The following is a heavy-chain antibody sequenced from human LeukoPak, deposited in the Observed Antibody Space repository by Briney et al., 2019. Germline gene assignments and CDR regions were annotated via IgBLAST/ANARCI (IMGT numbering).Heavy chain of an antibody. CDR2: IGGSGGPT. V-gene: IGHV3-23*01. D-gene: IGHD2-15*01. CDR1: GFTFSDSA. J-gene: IGHJ4*02. Sequence: GGSLRLSCAASGFTFSDSAMNWVRQAPGKGLEWVSVIGGSGGPTFYADSVKGRFTISRDNSKNTLYLRLTSLRAEDTAVYYCARRGGPYYFDYWGQGALVTVSA. CDR3: ARRGGPYYFDY.